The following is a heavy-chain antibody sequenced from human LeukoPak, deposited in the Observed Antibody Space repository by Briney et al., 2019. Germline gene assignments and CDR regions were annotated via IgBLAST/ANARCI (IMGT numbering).Heavy chain of an antibody. CDR2: IYHSGST. J-gene: IGHJ4*02. V-gene: IGHV4-38-2*02. Sequence: SETLSLTCTVSHYSISSNYYWDWIRQPPGKGLEWIGSIYHSGSTYYNPSLKSRVTISVDTSKNQFPLKLTSVTAADTAVYYCARSSGYMSYWGQGTLVTVSS. CDR1: HYSISSNYY. D-gene: IGHD3-22*01. CDR3: ARSSGYMSY.